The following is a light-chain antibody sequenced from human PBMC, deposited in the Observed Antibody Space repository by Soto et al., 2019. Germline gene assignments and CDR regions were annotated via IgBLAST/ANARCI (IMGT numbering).Light chain of an antibody. CDR1: SSNIGSNY. V-gene: IGLV1-47*02. Sequence: QSVLTQPPSASGTPGQRVTISCSGSSSNIGSNYVYWYQQLPGTAPKLLIYSNNQRPSGVPDRFSGSKSGTSASLAISGLRSEDEADYYCAAWEDSLCGRVFGGGTQLTVL. CDR2: SNN. CDR3: AAWEDSLCGRV. J-gene: IGLJ3*02.